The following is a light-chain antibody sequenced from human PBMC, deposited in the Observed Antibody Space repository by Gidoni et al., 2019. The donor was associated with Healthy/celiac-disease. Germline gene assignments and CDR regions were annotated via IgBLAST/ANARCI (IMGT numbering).Light chain of an antibody. V-gene: IGKV1-39*01. Sequence: DIQMTQSPSSLSASVGDRVTITCRASQSISSYLNWYQQKPGKAPKLLSYAASSLQSGAPSRFSVSGSGTDFTLTISSLQPEDFATYYCQQSYSTPFTFGPGTKVDIK. J-gene: IGKJ3*01. CDR2: AAS. CDR3: QQSYSTPFT. CDR1: QSISSY.